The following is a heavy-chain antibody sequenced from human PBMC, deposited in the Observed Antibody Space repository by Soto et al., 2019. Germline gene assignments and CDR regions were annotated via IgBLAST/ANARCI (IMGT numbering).Heavy chain of an antibody. V-gene: IGHV4-4*02. CDR2: MHHSGTT. D-gene: IGHD2-2*01. Sequence: KTSETLSLTCSVSGGSISSSNWWHWVRQPPGKGLEWIGEMHHSGTTNYNPSLKSRVAISVDKSKNQFSLKLNSVTAADTAVYYCARVRQYCSATSCYLDPWGQGTLVTVSS. CDR1: GGSISSSNW. J-gene: IGHJ5*02. CDR3: ARVRQYCSATSCYLDP.